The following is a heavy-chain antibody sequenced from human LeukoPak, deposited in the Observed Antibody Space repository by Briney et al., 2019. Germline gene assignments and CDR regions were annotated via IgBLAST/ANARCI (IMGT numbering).Heavy chain of an antibody. CDR3: ASTITFYDFWAEY. D-gene: IGHD3-3*01. CDR2: INPSGGST. J-gene: IGHJ4*02. CDR1: GYTFTSYY. V-gene: IGHV1-46*03. Sequence: ASVKVSCKASGYTFTSYYMHWVRQAPGQGLEWMGMINPSGGSTNYAQQFQGRVTMTRDTTTSTVYMELSSLRSDGTAGYLCASTITFYDFWAEYWGQGTLVSVSS.